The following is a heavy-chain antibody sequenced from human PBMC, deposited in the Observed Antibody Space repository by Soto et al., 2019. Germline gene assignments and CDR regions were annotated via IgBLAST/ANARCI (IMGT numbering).Heavy chain of an antibody. CDR3: AAATTYYDFWSGLGYYGMDV. D-gene: IGHD3-3*01. V-gene: IGHV1-58*01. CDR2: IVVGSGNT. Sequence: QMQLVQSGPEVKKPGTSVKVSCKASGFTFTSSAVQWVRQARGQRLEWIGWIVVGSGNTNYAQKFQERVTITRDMSTSTAYMELSSPRSEDTAVYYCAAATTYYDFWSGLGYYGMDVWGQGTTVTVSS. CDR1: GFTFTSSA. J-gene: IGHJ6*02.